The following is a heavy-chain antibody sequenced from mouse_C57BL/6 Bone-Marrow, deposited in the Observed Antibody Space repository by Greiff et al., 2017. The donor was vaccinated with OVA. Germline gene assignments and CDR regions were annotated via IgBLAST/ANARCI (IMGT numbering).Heavy chain of an antibody. CDR2: ISSGGSYT. V-gene: IGHV5-6*01. CDR3: ARHPDY. CDR1: GFTFSSYG. J-gene: IGHJ2*01. Sequence: EVQGVESGGDLVKPGGSLKLSCAASGFTFSSYGMSWVRQTPDKRLEWVATISSGGSYTYYPDSVKGRFTISRDNAKNTLYLQMSSLKSEDTAMYYCARHPDYWGQGTTLTVSS.